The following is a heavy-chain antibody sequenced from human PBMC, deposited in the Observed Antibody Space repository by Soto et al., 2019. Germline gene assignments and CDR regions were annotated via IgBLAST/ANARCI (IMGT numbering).Heavy chain of an antibody. CDR2: ISSSSSYI. J-gene: IGHJ4*02. Sequence: ESGGGLVKPGGSLRLSCAASGFTFSSYSMNWVRQAPGKGLEWVSSISSSSSYIYYADSVKGRFTISRDNAKNSLYLQMNSLRAEDTAVYYCAREGPYSGFYFDYWGQGTLVTVSS. CDR3: AREGPYSGFYFDY. D-gene: IGHD1-26*01. CDR1: GFTFSSYS. V-gene: IGHV3-21*01.